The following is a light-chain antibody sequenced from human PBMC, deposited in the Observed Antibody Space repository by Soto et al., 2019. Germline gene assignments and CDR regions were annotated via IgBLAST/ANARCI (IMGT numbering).Light chain of an antibody. Sequence: EIVLTQSPGTLSLSPGERATLSCRASQSVSSSYLAWYQQKPGQAPRLLIYGASSRATGIPDRFSGSGSGADLTLPISRLEPEDFAVYYCQQYGSSSFTFGPGTKVDIK. J-gene: IGKJ3*01. CDR2: GAS. CDR1: QSVSSSY. CDR3: QQYGSSSFT. V-gene: IGKV3-20*01.